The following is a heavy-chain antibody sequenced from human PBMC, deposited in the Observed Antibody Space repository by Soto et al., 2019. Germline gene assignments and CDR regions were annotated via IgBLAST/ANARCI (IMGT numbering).Heavy chain of an antibody. J-gene: IGHJ6*02. D-gene: IGHD3-10*01. Sequence: ASVKVSCKASGGPYNSFAISWVRQAPGQGLEWIGGIIPVFGTATYAQKFKGRVTITAEESTSTAYMELSSLTSEDTAVYYCARFLGGAGSYYDGQNYNYYNGMDAWGQGTTVTVSS. CDR3: ARFLGGAGSYYDGQNYNYYNGMDA. CDR1: GGPYNSFA. V-gene: IGHV1-69*13. CDR2: IIPVFGTA.